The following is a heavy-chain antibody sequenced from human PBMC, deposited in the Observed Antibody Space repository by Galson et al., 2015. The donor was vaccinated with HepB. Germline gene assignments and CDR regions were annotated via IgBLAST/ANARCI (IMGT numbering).Heavy chain of an antibody. V-gene: IGHV4-31*03. CDR1: GGSISSGGYY. CDR2: IYYSGST. Sequence: TLSLTCTVSGGSISSGGYYWSWIRQHPGKGLEWIGYIYYSGSTYYNPSLKSRVTISVDTSKNQFSLKLSSVTAADTAVYYCARGLRYFDCLLPHFDYWGQGTLVTVSS. J-gene: IGHJ4*02. CDR3: ARGLRYFDCLLPHFDY. D-gene: IGHD3-9*01.